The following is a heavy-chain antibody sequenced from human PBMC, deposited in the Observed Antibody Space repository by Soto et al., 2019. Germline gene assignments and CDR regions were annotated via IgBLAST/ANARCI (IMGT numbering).Heavy chain of an antibody. V-gene: IGHV3-30-3*01. CDR1: GFIFSSYS. CDR2: ISNDGSNK. CDR3: ARDQFLDAFDI. D-gene: IGHD2-21*01. Sequence: QVQLVESGGGVVQPGRSLRLSCAASGFIFSSYSMHWVRQAPGKGLEWVAIISNDGSNKYYVDSVKGRFTISRDNSNNTLSLQMNSPRAEDTAVYYCARDQFLDAFDIWGQGTMVTVSS. J-gene: IGHJ3*02.